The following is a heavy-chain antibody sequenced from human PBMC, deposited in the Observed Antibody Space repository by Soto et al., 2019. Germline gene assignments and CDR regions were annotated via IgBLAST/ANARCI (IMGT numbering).Heavy chain of an antibody. D-gene: IGHD5-18*01. V-gene: IGHV3-74*03. J-gene: IGHJ4*02. CDR3: ATLNSFGSDY. CDR1: GFTFRNFW. Sequence: PGGSLRLSCAASGFTFRNFWMHWVRQAPGKGLVWVSRIYSDGSGTMYADSVKGRFTISRDNAKSTLYLQMNSLRAEDTAVYYCATLNSFGSDYWGRGTLVTVSS. CDR2: IYSDGSGT.